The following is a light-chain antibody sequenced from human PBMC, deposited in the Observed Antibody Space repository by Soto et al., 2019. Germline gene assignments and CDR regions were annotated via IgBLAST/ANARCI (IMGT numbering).Light chain of an antibody. Sequence: EIVLTQSPGTLSLSPGETATLSCRASQSVSSSYLAWYQQKPGQAPRLLVYGSYHRATGIADRFSGSGSGTDVTLTISRLEPEDFAVYYCQQYSSSYDTSLYTFGQGTKVEIK. V-gene: IGKV3-20*01. CDR2: GSY. J-gene: IGKJ2*01. CDR3: QQYSSSYDTSLYT. CDR1: QSVSSSY.